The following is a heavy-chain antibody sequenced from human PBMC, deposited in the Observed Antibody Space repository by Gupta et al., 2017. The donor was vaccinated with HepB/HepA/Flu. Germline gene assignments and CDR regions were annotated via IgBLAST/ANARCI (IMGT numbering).Heavy chain of an antibody. J-gene: IGHJ5*02. V-gene: IGHV4-39*01. D-gene: IGHD3-3*01. Sequence: QLQLQESGPGLVQPSETLSLTCTVSGGSITRRSYYWGWLRQSPGKGLEWIGTIYYTGNTYYNPSLKSRIAMAVDTSKAQFSLKVNSVTAADTAVYYCARQSGVNYGSWSDDVNWFDPWGQGILVTVSS. CDR1: GGSITRRSYY. CDR3: ARQSGVNYGSWSDDVNWFDP. CDR2: IYYTGNT.